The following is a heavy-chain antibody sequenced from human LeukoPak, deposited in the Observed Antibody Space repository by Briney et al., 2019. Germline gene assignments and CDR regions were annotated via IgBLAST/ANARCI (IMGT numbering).Heavy chain of an antibody. D-gene: IGHD2-15*01. V-gene: IGHV5-51*01. J-gene: IGHJ4*02. CDR1: GYSFTSYW. CDR3: ARAPLCSGGSCYSEYYFDY. CDR2: IYPGDSDT. Sequence: GGSLKISCKGSGYSFTSYWIGWVRQMPGKGLEWMGIIYPGDSDTRYSPSFQGQVTISADKSISTAYLQWSSLKASDTAMYYCARAPLCSGGSCYSEYYFDYWGQGTLVTVSS.